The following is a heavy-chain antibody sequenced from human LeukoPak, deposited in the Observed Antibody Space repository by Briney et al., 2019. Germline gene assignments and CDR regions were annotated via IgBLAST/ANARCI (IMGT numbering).Heavy chain of an antibody. J-gene: IGHJ6*03. CDR1: GYTFTSYD. Sequence: ASVKVSCKASGYTFTSYDINWVRQATGQGLEWMGCMNPNSGNTGYAQKFQGRVTITRNTSISTAYMELSSLRSEDTAVYYCARGLSTMVRGVYYYYYYMDVWGKGTTVTVSS. CDR2: MNPNSGNT. V-gene: IGHV1-8*03. D-gene: IGHD3-10*01. CDR3: ARGLSTMVRGVYYYYYYMDV.